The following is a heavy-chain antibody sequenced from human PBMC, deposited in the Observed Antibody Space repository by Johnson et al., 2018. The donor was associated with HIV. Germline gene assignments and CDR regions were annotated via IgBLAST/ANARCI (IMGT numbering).Heavy chain of an antibody. V-gene: IGHV3-15*01. CDR3: TTNSLTTVVTGHAFDI. CDR2: IKSNTDGGTT. J-gene: IGHJ3*02. Sequence: VQLVESGGGVVRPGGSLRLSCAASGFTFSNAWMSWVRQAPGKGLEGVGRIKSNTDGGTTDYAAPVKGRFTNSIDDSKNTRYLQLNSLKTEDTAVYYCTTNSLTTVVTGHAFDIWGQGTMVTVSS. CDR1: GFTFSNAW. D-gene: IGHD4-23*01.